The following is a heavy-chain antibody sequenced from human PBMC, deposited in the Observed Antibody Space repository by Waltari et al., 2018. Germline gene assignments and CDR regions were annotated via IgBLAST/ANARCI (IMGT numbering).Heavy chain of an antibody. V-gene: IGHV4-34*01. CDR1: GGSFSGYY. CDR2: INHRGST. D-gene: IGHD2-2*01. J-gene: IGHJ5*02. CDR3: ARGRGSYCSSTSCHSNWFDP. Sequence: QVQLQQWGAGLLKPSETLSLTCAVYGGSFSGYYWSWIRQPPGKGLEWSGEINHRGSTNCNPSLKSRVTISGSVTAADTAVYYCARGRGSYCSSTSCHSNWFDPWGQGTLVTVSS.